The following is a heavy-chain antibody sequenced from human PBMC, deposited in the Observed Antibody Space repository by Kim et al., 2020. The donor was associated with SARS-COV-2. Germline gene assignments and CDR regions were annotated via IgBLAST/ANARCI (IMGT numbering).Heavy chain of an antibody. Sequence: SETLSLTCTVSGGYISSGGYYWSWIRQHPGKGLEWIGYIYYSGSTYHNPSLKSRVTISVDTSKNQSSLKLSSVTAADTAVYYCARDHLKNPVPLGYYYYCGMDIWSQGTTVTISS. CDR2: IYYSGST. V-gene: IGHV4-31*03. CDR3: ARDHLKNPVPLGYYYYCGMDI. J-gene: IGHJ6*02. CDR1: GGYISSGGYY.